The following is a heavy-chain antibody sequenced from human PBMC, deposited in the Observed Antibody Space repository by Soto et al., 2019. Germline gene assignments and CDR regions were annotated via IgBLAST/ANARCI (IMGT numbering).Heavy chain of an antibody. Sequence: EVQLVESGGGLVKPGGSLRLSCAASGFTFSSYSMNWVRQAPGKELEWVSSISSSSSYIYYGDSVKGRFTISRDNAKNSLYLQMNSLRAEDTAVYYCARGLPDGSGQYCDYWGQGTLVTVSS. CDR1: GFTFSSYS. CDR2: ISSSSSYI. J-gene: IGHJ4*02. CDR3: ARGLPDGSGQYCDY. V-gene: IGHV3-21*01. D-gene: IGHD3-10*01.